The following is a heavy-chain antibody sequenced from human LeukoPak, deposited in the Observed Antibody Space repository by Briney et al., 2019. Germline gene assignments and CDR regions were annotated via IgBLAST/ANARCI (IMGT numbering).Heavy chain of an antibody. J-gene: IGHJ5*02. CDR3: AREVDIVATIERWFDP. CDR1: GFTFSSYA. V-gene: IGHV3-23*01. Sequence: PGGSLRLSCAASGFTFSSYAMSWVRQASGKGLEWVSAISGSGGSTYYADSVKGRFTISRDNAKNSLYLQMNSLRAEDTAVYYCAREVDIVATIERWFDPWGQGTLVTVSS. D-gene: IGHD5-12*01. CDR2: ISGSGGST.